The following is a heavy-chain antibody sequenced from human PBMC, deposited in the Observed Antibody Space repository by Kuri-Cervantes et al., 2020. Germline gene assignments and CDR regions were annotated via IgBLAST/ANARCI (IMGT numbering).Heavy chain of an antibody. D-gene: IGHD2-15*01. J-gene: IGHJ4*02. CDR1: GYSFTSYW. V-gene: IGHV5-51*01. CDR3: ATLGYCSGGSCGDFDY. CDR2: IYPGDSDT. Sequence: GGSLRLSCKGSGYSFTSYWIGWVRQMPGKGLEWMGIIYPGDSDTRYSPSFQGQVTISADKSISTAYPQWSSLKASDTAMYYCATLGYCSGGSCGDFDYWGQGTLVTVSS.